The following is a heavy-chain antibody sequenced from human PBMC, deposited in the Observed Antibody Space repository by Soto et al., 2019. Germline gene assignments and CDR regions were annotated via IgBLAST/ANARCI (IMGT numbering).Heavy chain of an antibody. CDR3: ARGGGWLPVY. J-gene: IGHJ4*02. CDR2: IYYSGRI. D-gene: IGHD5-12*01. V-gene: IGHV4-59*12. CDR1: GVSISSYY. Sequence: QVQLQESGPGLVKPSETLSLTCTVSGVSISSYYWSWIRQTPVKGLEWIGNIYYSGRINYNPSLKSRVTIQVDTSTNQFSLKLSSVTAADPAVYYRARGGGWLPVYWRQGTLVTVSS.